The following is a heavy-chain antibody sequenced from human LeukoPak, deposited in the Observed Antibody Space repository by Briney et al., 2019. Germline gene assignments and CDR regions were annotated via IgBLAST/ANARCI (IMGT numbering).Heavy chain of an antibody. J-gene: IGHJ4*02. V-gene: IGHV4-4*02. CDR3: SRESGPFSPFGF. Sequence: SETLSLTCGVSGGSISGTNWWSWVRQPPGQGLEWIGEISLRGLTNYNPSLRSRLTMSLDESKNQVSLNLSSVTAADTAVYYCSRESGPFSPFGFWGQGTLVSVHS. CDR1: GGSISGTNW. D-gene: IGHD1-26*01. CDR2: ISLRGLT.